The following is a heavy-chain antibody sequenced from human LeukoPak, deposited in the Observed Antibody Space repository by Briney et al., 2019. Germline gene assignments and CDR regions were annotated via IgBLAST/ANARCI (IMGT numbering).Heavy chain of an antibody. V-gene: IGHV4-59*01. Sequence: SETLSLTCTVSGASISSYYWSWIRQTPGKGLEWIGYIYYSGTTNYNPSFQRRVTISVDVSKNQFSLKMSSVTAADTAVYYCARDAGYCSSTACLLGYWGQGTLVTVSS. CDR1: GASISSYY. J-gene: IGHJ4*02. D-gene: IGHD2-2*01. CDR2: IYYSGTT. CDR3: ARDAGYCSSTACLLGY.